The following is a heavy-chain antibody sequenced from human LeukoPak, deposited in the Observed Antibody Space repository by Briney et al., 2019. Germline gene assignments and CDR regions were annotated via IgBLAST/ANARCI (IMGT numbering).Heavy chain of an antibody. Sequence: SETLSLTCAVYGGSFSGYYWSWIRQPPGKELEWIGEINHSGSTNYNPSLKSRVTISVDTSKNQFSLKLSSVTAADTAVYYCARGLSGVVVVPNYYYYMDVWGKGTTVTVFS. CDR2: INHSGST. D-gene: IGHD2-2*01. V-gene: IGHV4-34*01. J-gene: IGHJ6*03. CDR3: ARGLSGVVVVPNYYYYMDV. CDR1: GGSFSGYY.